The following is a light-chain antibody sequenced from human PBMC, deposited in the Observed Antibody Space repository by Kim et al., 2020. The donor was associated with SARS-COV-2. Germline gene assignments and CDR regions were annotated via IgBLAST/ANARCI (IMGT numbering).Light chain of an antibody. CDR1: KLGDQY. CDR2: QDT. V-gene: IGLV3-1*01. CDR3: QESDSTTLV. Sequence: SYELTQPPSVSVSPGQTASIACSGDKLGDQYASWYQQKPGHSPVLVIYQDTKRPSGIPERFSGSNSGNTATLTIRGTQAMDEADYYCQESDSTTLVFGGG. J-gene: IGLJ3*02.